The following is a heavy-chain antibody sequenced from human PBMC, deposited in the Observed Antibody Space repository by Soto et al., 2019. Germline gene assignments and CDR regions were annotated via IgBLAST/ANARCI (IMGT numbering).Heavy chain of an antibody. Sequence: TGGSLRLSCAASGFTFSSYAMNWVRQAPGKGLEWVSYISSSGSTIYYADSVKGRFTISRDNAKNSLYLQMNSLRAEDTAVYYCARGDHTAMVYYYYYGMDVWGQGTTVTVSS. D-gene: IGHD5-18*01. CDR1: GFTFSSYA. CDR2: ISSSGSTI. CDR3: ARGDHTAMVYYYYYGMDV. J-gene: IGHJ6*02. V-gene: IGHV3-48*03.